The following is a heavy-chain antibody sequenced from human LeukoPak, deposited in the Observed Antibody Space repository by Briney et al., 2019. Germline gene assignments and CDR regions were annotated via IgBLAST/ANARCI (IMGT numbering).Heavy chain of an antibody. CDR3: AREVLEMATTGDY. CDR1: GGSINSGDYY. D-gene: IGHD5-24*01. Sequence: SSETLSLTCTVSGGSINSGDYYGSWIRQPPGTGLEWIGYIYYSGSTYYNPSLKSRVTISVDTSKNQFSLKLSSVTAADTAVYYCAREVLEMATTGDYWGQGTLVTVSS. J-gene: IGHJ4*02. CDR2: IYYSGST. V-gene: IGHV4-30-4*02.